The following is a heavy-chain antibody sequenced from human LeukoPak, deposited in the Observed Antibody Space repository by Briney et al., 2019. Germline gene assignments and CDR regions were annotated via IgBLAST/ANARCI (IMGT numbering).Heavy chain of an antibody. CDR1: GFTFSNYW. D-gene: IGHD6-19*01. CDR2: IQRDGSEK. J-gene: IGHJ4*02. Sequence: PGGSLRLSCAASGFTFSNYWMNWVRQAPGKVLEWVASIQRDGSEKYYVESVKGRFTISRDNAKNSLYLQMNSLRAEDTAVYYCARQGYSSGKWGQGTLVTVSS. V-gene: IGHV3-7*01. CDR3: ARQGYSSGK.